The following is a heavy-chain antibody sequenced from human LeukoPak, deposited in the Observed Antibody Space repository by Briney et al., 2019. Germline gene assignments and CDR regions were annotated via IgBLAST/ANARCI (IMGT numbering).Heavy chain of an antibody. V-gene: IGHV4-59*06. CDR2: INYSGGM. CDR1: GGSISSYY. CDR3: ASVGAGLDD. J-gene: IGHJ4*02. D-gene: IGHD6-19*01. Sequence: SETLSLTCTVSGGSISSYYWSWIRQHPGKGLEWIGYINYSGGMYYNPSLKSRVTISVDTSKNQFSLKLSSVTAADTAVYYCASVGAGLDDWGQGTLVTVSS.